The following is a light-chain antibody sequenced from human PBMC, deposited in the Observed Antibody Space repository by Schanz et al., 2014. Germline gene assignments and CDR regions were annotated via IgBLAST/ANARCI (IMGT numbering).Light chain of an antibody. CDR2: AAS. CDR3: QQYNSYSRRT. Sequence: IQMTQSPSSLSASVGDRVTITCRASQGIRNDLGWYQQKPGKAPKLLIYAASSLQSGVPSRFSGSGSETEFTLTISSLQPDDFATYYCQQYNSYSRRTFGQGTKVEIK. CDR1: QGIRND. J-gene: IGKJ1*01. V-gene: IGKV1-17*01.